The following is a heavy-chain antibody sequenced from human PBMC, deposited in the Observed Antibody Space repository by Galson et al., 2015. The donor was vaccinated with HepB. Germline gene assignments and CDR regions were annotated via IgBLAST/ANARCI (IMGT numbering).Heavy chain of an antibody. CDR3: AKDGIMVANNPYHFHY. D-gene: IGHD2-15*01. Sequence: SLRLSCAASGFSFTRYAMTWVRQAPGKGLEWVSSITSCGGNSYYTDSVKGRFTVSRDNSKNTLLLQLNSLRAEDTAMYFCAKDGIMVANNPYHFHYWGQRTLVTVSS. CDR2: ITSCGGNS. V-gene: IGHV3-23*01. J-gene: IGHJ4*02. CDR1: GFSFTRYA.